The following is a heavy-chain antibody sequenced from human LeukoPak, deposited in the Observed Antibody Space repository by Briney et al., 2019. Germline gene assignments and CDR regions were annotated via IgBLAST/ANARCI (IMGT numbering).Heavy chain of an antibody. CDR3: ARDEYYYDSSGYLLN. V-gene: IGHV3-30-3*01. J-gene: IGHJ4*02. D-gene: IGHD3-22*01. Sequence: GRSLRLSCAASGFTFSSYAMHWVRQAPGKGLEWVAVISYDGSNKYYADSVKGRFTISRDNSKNTLYLQMNSLRAEDTAVYYCARDEYYYDSSGYLLNWGQGTLVTVSS. CDR1: GFTFSSYA. CDR2: ISYDGSNK.